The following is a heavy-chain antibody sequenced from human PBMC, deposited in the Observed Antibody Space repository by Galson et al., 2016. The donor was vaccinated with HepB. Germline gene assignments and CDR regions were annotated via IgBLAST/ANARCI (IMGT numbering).Heavy chain of an antibody. D-gene: IGHD5-12*01. Sequence: SLRLSCAASGFTLNSYAMHWVRRAPGKGLEWVAVISYDGSSKYYADSVKGRFTISRDTSKNTLYLQMNSLRAEDTALYYCARGRGYSGYASYYGMDVWGQGTTVTVSS. V-gene: IGHV3-30*14. J-gene: IGHJ6*02. CDR3: ARGRGYSGYASYYGMDV. CDR2: ISYDGSSK. CDR1: GFTLNSYA.